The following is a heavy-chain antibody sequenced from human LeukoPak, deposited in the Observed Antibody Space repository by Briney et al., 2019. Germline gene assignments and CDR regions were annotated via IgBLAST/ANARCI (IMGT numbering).Heavy chain of an antibody. CDR3: ARGHSSGWSYYFDY. V-gene: IGHV1-8*03. J-gene: IGHJ4*02. Sequence: ASVKVSCKASGYTFTSYDINWVRQATGQGLEWMGWMNPNSGNTGYAQKFQGRVTITRNTSISTAYMELSSLRSEDTAVYYCARGHSSGWSYYFDYWGQGTLVTVSS. CDR1: GYTFTSYD. D-gene: IGHD6-19*01. CDR2: MNPNSGNT.